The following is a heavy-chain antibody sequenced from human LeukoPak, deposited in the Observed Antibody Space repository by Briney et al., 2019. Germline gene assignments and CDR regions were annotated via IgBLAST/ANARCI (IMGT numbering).Heavy chain of an antibody. D-gene: IGHD6-19*01. CDR1: GGSFSGYY. J-gene: IGHJ5*02. CDR2: INHSGST. V-gene: IGHV4-34*01. Sequence: PSETQSLTCAVYGGSFSGYYWSWIRQPPGKGLEWIGEINHSGSTNYNPSLKSRVTISVDTSKNQFSLKLSSVTAADTAVYYCARGYSSGWYSYNWFDPWGQGTLVTVSS. CDR3: ARGYSSGWYSYNWFDP.